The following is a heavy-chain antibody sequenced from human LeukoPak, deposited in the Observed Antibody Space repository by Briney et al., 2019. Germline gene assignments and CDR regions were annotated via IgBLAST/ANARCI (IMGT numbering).Heavy chain of an antibody. CDR3: AKDVGDYYDSSGYPDY. CDR2: ISYDGSNK. CDR1: GFTFSSYG. V-gene: IGHV3-30*18. J-gene: IGHJ4*02. D-gene: IGHD3-22*01. Sequence: LRLSCAASGFTFSSYGMHWGRQAPGKGLEWVAVISYDGSNKYYADSVKGRFTISRDNSKNTLCLQMNSLRAEDTAVYYCAKDVGDYYDSSGYPDYWGQGTLVTVSS.